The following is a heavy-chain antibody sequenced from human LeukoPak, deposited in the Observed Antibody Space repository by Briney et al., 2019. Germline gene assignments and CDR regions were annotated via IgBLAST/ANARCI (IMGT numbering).Heavy chain of an antibody. Sequence: PSETLSFTCTVSGGSISSSSFYWGWIRQPPGKGLEWIGSIYSSGTTYYSPSLKSRVTISVDTSKNQFSLKLNSVTAADTAVYYCARVDGYFDYWGQGTLVTVSS. CDR3: ARVDGYFDY. CDR1: GGSISSSSFY. CDR2: IYSSGTT. V-gene: IGHV4-39*01. D-gene: IGHD5-24*01. J-gene: IGHJ4*02.